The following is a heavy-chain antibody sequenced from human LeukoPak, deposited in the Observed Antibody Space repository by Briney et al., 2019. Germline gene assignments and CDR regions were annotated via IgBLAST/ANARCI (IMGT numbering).Heavy chain of an antibody. V-gene: IGHV4-39*01. CDR2: VYYTGST. D-gene: IGHD3-10*01. CDR3: ARQDFGSGILPGY. Sequence: SQTLSLTCTVSGASITNSLYYWGWIRQPPGKGLEWIATVYYTGSTYYNPSLKSRVTISIDTSKSHFSLKLSSVTAADMAVYYCARQDFGSGILPGYWGQGTLVTVSS. J-gene: IGHJ4*02. CDR1: GASITNSLYY.